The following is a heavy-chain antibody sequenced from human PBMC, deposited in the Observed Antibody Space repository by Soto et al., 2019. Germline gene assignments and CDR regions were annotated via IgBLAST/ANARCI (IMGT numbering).Heavy chain of an antibody. D-gene: IGHD1-7*01. V-gene: IGHV4-34*01. Sequence: PSETLSLTCAVYGWSFSGYYWSWIRQPPGKGLEWIGEINHSGSTNYNPSLKSRVTISVDTSKNQFSLKLSSVTAAYTAVYYYASRYNWNSEFDYWGQGTLVTVSS. CDR3: ASRYNWNSEFDY. CDR1: GWSFSGYY. J-gene: IGHJ4*02. CDR2: INHSGST.